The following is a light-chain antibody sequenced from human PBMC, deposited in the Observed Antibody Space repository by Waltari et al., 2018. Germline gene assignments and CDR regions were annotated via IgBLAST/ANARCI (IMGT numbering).Light chain of an antibody. Sequence: EIVMTQSPATLSVSPGERATLSCRASQSVSSSLNWYQQKPGQAPRLLIYGASTRATGIPARFSGSGSGTEFTLTISSLQSEDFAVYYCQQYNDWPRTFGQGTKVEI. CDR1: QSVSSS. CDR2: GAS. CDR3: QQYNDWPRT. J-gene: IGKJ1*01. V-gene: IGKV3-15*01.